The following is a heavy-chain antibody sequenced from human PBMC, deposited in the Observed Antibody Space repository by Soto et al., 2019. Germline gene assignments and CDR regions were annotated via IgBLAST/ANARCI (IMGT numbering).Heavy chain of an antibody. CDR2: IYYSGST. CDR3: ARERSGYDY. Sequence: SETLSLTCTISGGSISSGDYYWSWIRQPPGKGLEWIGYIYYSGSTYYNPSLKSRVTISVDTSKNQFSLKLSSVTAADTAVYYCARERSGYDYWGQEPWSPSPQ. D-gene: IGHD3-3*01. V-gene: IGHV4-30-4*01. J-gene: IGHJ4*01. CDR1: GGSISSGDYY.